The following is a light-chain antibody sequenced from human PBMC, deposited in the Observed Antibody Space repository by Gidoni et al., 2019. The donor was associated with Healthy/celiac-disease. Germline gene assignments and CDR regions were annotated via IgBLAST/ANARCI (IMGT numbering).Light chain of an antibody. CDR2: QDS. J-gene: IGLJ2*01. CDR3: QAWDSSTVV. V-gene: IGLV3-1*01. CDR1: KLGDKY. Sequence: SYEMTQPLSVSGSPGKTASITCSGDKLGDKYACWYQQKPGQSAVLVIYQDSKRPSGIPERFSGSNSGNTATLTISGTQAMDEADYYCQAWDSSTVVFGGGTKLTVL.